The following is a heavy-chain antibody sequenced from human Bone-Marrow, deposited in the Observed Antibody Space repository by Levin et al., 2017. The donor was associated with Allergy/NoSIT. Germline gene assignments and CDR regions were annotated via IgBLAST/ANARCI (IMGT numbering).Heavy chain of an antibody. D-gene: IGHD1-7*01. CDR1: GFTFNNYL. Sequence: GESLKISCAASGFTFNNYLMHWVRQAPGKGLVWVSRINSDGTSPIYADSVKGRFIISRDNAMNTLYLQMNRLRAEDTGVYYCARNPNWNYRFYNYGMAVWGQGTTVTVSS. CDR3: ARNPNWNYRFYNYGMAV. CDR2: INSDGTSP. V-gene: IGHV3-74*01. J-gene: IGHJ6*02.